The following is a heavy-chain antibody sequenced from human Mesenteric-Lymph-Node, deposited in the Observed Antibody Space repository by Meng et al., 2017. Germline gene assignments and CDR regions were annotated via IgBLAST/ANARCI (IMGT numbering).Heavy chain of an antibody. D-gene: IGHD3-22*01. J-gene: IGHJ6*02. CDR1: GFTFSDYY. Sequence: LTGAASGFTFSDYYMSWIRQAPGKGLEWVSYISSSGSTIYYADSVRGRFTISRDNAKNSLSLQMNSLRVEDTAVYYCARDRGILDYYEEGGYYGLDVWGQGTTVTVSS. V-gene: IGHV3-11*04. CDR3: ARDRGILDYYEEGGYYGLDV. CDR2: ISSSGSTI.